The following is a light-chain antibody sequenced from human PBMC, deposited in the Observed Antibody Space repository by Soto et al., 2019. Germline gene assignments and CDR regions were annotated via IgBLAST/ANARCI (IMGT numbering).Light chain of an antibody. CDR2: GAS. Sequence: EMVLTQSPGTRSLSPGERATLSCRASQSVSSSYLAWYQQKPGQAPRLLLYGASSRATGIPDRFSGSGSGPDFTLTFSRLEHEDFAVYYCQQYGSSPWTFGQGTKVDI. J-gene: IGKJ1*01. CDR3: QQYGSSPWT. CDR1: QSVSSSY. V-gene: IGKV3-20*01.